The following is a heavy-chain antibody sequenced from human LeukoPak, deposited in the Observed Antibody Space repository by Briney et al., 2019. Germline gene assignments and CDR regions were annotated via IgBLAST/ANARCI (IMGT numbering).Heavy chain of an antibody. V-gene: IGHV3-23*01. CDR1: GFTFSSYA. J-gene: IGHJ4*02. CDR2: ISAGGGNT. Sequence: GGSLRLSCAASGFTFSSYAMSWVCQAPGKGLEWVSAISAGGGNTYYADSVKGRFTISRDNSRNTLYLQMNSLRAEDTAVYYCAKSHCSTTSCYTHHFDYWGQGTLVTVSS. CDR3: AKSHCSTTSCYTHHFDY. D-gene: IGHD2-2*02.